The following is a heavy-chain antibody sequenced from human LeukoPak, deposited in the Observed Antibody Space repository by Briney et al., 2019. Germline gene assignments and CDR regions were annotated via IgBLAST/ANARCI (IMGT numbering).Heavy chain of an antibody. J-gene: IGHJ2*01. CDR3: ARDEGNGWPLGWHFDL. CDR2: IFKSVNT. Sequence: PSETLSLTCTVSGGPISNYYWHWIRQSPGKGLEWLGYIFKSVNTNYNPSLRGRLTISVDTSMKQFSLRPFSMTAADTAVDYCARDEGNGWPLGWHFDLWGRGTLVTVSS. D-gene: IGHD6-19*01. V-gene: IGHV4-59*01. CDR1: GGPISNYY.